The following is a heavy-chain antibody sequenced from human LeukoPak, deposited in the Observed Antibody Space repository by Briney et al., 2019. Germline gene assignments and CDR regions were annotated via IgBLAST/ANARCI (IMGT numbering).Heavy chain of an antibody. D-gene: IGHD2-2*01. J-gene: IGHJ4*02. CDR1: GGSIRSNH. V-gene: IGHV4-59*01. CDR3: ARWYCSTTTCYYLDH. CDR2: IYFSGST. Sequence: SETLSLTCTVSGGSIRSNHWSWIRQPPGKGLEWIGYIYFSGSTNYNPSLKSRVTMSVDTSKNQFSLRLNSVTAADTAVYYCARWYCSTTTCYYLDHWGQGTLVTVSS.